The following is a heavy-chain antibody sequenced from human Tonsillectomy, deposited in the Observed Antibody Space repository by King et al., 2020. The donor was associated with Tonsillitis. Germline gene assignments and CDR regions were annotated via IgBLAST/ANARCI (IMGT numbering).Heavy chain of an antibody. CDR3: AXXXXVSTXXALXXDY. CDR1: GFXFPTYG. D-gene: IGHD5/OR15-5a*01. V-gene: IGHV3-33*05. J-gene: IGHJ4*02. CDR2: ISYDATHK. Sequence: VQLVEXXGGVVQPGMSLRLSCAASGFXFPTYGMXWVRQAPGKGLEWVAVISYDATHKYYADSVKGRFSISRDNSQNTLYLQMNSLRAEDTAIYYCAXXXXVSTXXALXXDYXXXXTXVT.